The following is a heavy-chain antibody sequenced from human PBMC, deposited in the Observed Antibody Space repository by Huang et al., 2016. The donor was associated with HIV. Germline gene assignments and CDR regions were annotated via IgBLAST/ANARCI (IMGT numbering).Heavy chain of an antibody. Sequence: VESGGRSVQPGGSIRLSCVGSTFTFGAYWMSWVRQPPGKGLGWVAKIKQDETEKYYVDSVKGRFNISRDNAKKVLFLEMDALRVEDTAIYFCATKTAGMDIWGQGTTVIVSS. CDR3: ATKTAGMDI. CDR1: TFTFGAYW. V-gene: IGHV3-7*01. CDR2: IKQDETEK. J-gene: IGHJ6*02.